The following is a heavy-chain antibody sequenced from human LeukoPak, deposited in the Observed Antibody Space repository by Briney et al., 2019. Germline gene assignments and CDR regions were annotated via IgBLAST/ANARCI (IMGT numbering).Heavy chain of an antibody. D-gene: IGHD6-19*01. CDR1: GYTFTGYY. J-gene: IGHJ3*02. Sequence: GASVKVSCKASGYTFTGYYMHWVRQAPGQGLEWMGWINPNSGGTNYAQKFQGRVTMTRDTSISTAYMELSRLRSDDTAVYYCARVSSSGWYWDAFDIWGQGTMVTVSS. CDR2: INPNSGGT. V-gene: IGHV1-2*02. CDR3: ARVSSSGWYWDAFDI.